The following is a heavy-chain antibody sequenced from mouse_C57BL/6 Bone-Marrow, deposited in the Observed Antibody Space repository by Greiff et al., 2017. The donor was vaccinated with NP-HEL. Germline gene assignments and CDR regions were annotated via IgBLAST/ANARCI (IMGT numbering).Heavy chain of an antibody. CDR2: IDPETGGT. Sequence: VKLQESGAELVRPGASVTLSCKASGYTFTDYEMHWVKQTPVHGLEWIGAIDPETGGTAYNQKFKGKAILTADKSSSTAYMELRSLTSEDSAVYYGTYYFDYGGQGTTLTVSA. CDR1: GYTFTDYE. V-gene: IGHV1-15*01. CDR3: TYYFDY. J-gene: IGHJ2*01.